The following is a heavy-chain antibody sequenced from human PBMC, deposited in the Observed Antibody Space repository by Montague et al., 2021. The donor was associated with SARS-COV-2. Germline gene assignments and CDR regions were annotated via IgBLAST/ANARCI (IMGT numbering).Heavy chain of an antibody. CDR2: IYYSGST. V-gene: IGHV4-39*01. D-gene: IGHD3-22*01. Sequence: SETLSLTCTVSGGSISSSSYYWGWIRQPPGKGLEWIGSIYYSGSTYYNPSLKSRVTISVDTSKNQFSLKLSSVTAADTAVFYCARSREEFTSIAVIITGGVHYFDSWGQGTLVTVSS. CDR3: ARSREEFTSIAVIITGGVHYFDS. CDR1: GGSISSSSYY. J-gene: IGHJ4*02.